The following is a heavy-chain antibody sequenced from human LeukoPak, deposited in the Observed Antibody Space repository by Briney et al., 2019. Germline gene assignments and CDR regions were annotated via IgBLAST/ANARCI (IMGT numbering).Heavy chain of an antibody. Sequence: SETLSLTCTVSGSSISNYYWSWIWQPPGKGLEWIGYIYYSGSANHNPSLKSRVTISVDTSKNQFSLKLSSVTAADTAVYYCARVTATTGIRYFDYRGQGTLVTVSS. CDR2: IYYSGSA. J-gene: IGHJ4*02. CDR1: GSSISNYY. CDR3: ARVTATTGIRYFDY. D-gene: IGHD6-13*01. V-gene: IGHV4-59*01.